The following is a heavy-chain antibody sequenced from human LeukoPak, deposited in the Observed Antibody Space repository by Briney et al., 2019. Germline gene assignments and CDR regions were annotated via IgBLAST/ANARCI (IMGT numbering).Heavy chain of an antibody. CDR3: ARGGDGYAKRLDY. V-gene: IGHV3-30-3*01. Sequence: GGSLRLSCAVSGFIFSNYAMNWVRQAPGKGLEWVAGISYDGSNKYYADSVKGRFTISRDNSKNTLYLQMNSLRTEDTAVYYCARGGDGYAKRLDYWGQGTLVTVSS. CDR1: GFIFSNYA. CDR2: ISYDGSNK. J-gene: IGHJ4*02. D-gene: IGHD5-24*01.